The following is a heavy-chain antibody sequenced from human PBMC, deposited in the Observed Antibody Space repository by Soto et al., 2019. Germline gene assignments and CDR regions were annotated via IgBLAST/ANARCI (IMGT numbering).Heavy chain of an antibody. Sequence: QVQLVQSGAEVKKPGASVKVSCKASGYTFTSYGISWVRQAPGQGLEWMGWISAYNGNTNYAQKLQGRATMTTDTSLSTAYLELRRPRSDDTAVYYCSRDGGVQARFDPWGQGTLVTVSS. CDR3: SRDGGVQARFDP. D-gene: IGHD2-8*02. J-gene: IGHJ5*02. CDR2: ISAYNGNT. CDR1: GYTFTSYG. V-gene: IGHV1-18*01.